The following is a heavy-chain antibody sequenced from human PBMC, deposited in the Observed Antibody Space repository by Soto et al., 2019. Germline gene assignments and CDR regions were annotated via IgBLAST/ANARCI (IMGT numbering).Heavy chain of an antibody. CDR1: GDIVCRNSAA. CDR3: ARGGCSSTGCYPLYGMDV. CDR2: TYYRSKWYN. J-gene: IGHJ6*02. Sequence: QTLLLTGGISGDIVCRNSAAWNWIRQSPARGLEWLGRTYYRSKWYNDYAVSVKSRITINPDTSKNQFSLQLNSVTHEDTAVYYCARGGCSSTGCYPLYGMDVWGQGTTVTVSS. D-gene: IGHD2-2*01. V-gene: IGHV6-1*01.